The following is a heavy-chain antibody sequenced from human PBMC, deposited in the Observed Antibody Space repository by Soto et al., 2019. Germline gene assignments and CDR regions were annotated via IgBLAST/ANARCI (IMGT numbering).Heavy chain of an antibody. V-gene: IGHV3-48*02. CDR1: GFTFSSYG. CDR2: ISSGPVTT. Sequence: EVQLVNSGGGLGQPGGSLRLSCVGSGFTFSSYGMNWVRQAPGKGLEWVSYISSGPVTTNYADSVKGRFTISRDNAKSSLYLQLNSLRDDDTAVYYCARGGAGRPDYWGQGTLVIVSS. J-gene: IGHJ4*02. CDR3: ARGGAGRPDY. D-gene: IGHD6-13*01.